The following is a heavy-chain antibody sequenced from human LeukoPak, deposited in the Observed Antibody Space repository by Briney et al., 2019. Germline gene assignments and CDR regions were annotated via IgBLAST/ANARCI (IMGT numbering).Heavy chain of an antibody. CDR1: GYTFTSYG. CDR2: ISAYNGNT. D-gene: IGHD1-7*01. Sequence: ASVKVSCKASGYTFTSYGISWVRQAPRQGLEWMGWISAYNGNTNYAQKLQGRVTMTTDTSTSTAYMELRSLRSDDTAVYYCARDNSELYYFDYWGQGTLVTVSS. CDR3: ARDNSELYYFDY. J-gene: IGHJ4*02. V-gene: IGHV1-18*01.